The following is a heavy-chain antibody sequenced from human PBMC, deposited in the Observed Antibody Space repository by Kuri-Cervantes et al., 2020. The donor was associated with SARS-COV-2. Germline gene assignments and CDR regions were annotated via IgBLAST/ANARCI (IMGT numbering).Heavy chain of an antibody. CDR1: GYTLTELS. V-gene: IGHV1-69*05. D-gene: IGHD1-1*01. J-gene: IGHJ6*03. CDR3: ASGGQLPYYYYYYYMDV. CDR2: IIPIFGTA. Sequence: SVKVSCKVSGYTLTELSMHWVRQAPGQGLEWMGGIIPIFGTANYAQKFQGRVTITTDESTSTAYMELSSLRSEDTAVYYCASGGQLPYYYYYYYMDVWGKGTTVTVSS.